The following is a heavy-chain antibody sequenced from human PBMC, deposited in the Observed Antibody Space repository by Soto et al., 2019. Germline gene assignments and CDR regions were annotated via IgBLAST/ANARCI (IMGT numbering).Heavy chain of an antibody. Sequence: EVQLVESGGGLVQPGGSLRLSCAASGFTFSNYAMHWVRQAPGKGLEWISYISSSSSTIYYADSVKGRFTISRDNVQNSMFLQMNSLRDDDTAVYYCAREYSNSWHYGFWGQVTLVTVSS. CDR1: GFTFSNYA. CDR3: AREYSNSWHYGF. J-gene: IGHJ4*02. D-gene: IGHD4-4*01. V-gene: IGHV3-48*02. CDR2: ISSSSSTI.